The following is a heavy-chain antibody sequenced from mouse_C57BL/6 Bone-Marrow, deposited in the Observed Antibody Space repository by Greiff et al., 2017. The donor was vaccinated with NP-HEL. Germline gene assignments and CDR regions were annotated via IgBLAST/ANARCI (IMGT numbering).Heavy chain of an antibody. CDR3: AVYDYDVFDY. J-gene: IGHJ2*01. V-gene: IGHV1-78*01. CDR2: IYPRDGST. Sequence: QVQLQQSDAELVKPGASVKISCKASGYTFTDYTIHWMKQRPEQGLEWIGYIYPRDGSTKYNEKFKGKATLTADKTSSTAYMQLNSLTSEDSAVYFCAVYDYDVFDYWGQGTTLTVSS. CDR1: GYTFTDYT. D-gene: IGHD2-4*01.